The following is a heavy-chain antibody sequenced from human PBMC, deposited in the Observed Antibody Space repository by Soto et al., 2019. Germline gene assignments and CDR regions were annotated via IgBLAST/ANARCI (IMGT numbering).Heavy chain of an antibody. J-gene: IGHJ6*02. V-gene: IGHV4-30-4*08. D-gene: IGHD2-21*02. CDR2: IYYSGSI. CDR1: GGSISSDIYH. Sequence: SETLSLTCTVSGGSISSDIYHWTWIRQSPGKGLEWIGYIYYSGSIFYNPSFKSRVTISVDTSKNQFSLQLSSVTAADTAVYFCAREDDGGDRDYYGLDVWGQGTTVTVPS. CDR3: AREDDGGDRDYYGLDV.